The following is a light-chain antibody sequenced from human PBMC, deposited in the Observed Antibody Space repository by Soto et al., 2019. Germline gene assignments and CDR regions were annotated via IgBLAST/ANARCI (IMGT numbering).Light chain of an antibody. J-gene: IGLJ1*01. CDR2: DDS. CDR3: QVWDSSGDHYV. V-gene: IGLV3-21*02. Sequence: SYELTQPPSVSVAPGQTARITCGGSNIGSKSVHWYQQKPGQAPVLVVYDDSARPSGIPERFSGSNPGKTATLTISRVEAGDEADYYCQVWDSSGDHYVFGTGTKVTVL. CDR1: NIGSKS.